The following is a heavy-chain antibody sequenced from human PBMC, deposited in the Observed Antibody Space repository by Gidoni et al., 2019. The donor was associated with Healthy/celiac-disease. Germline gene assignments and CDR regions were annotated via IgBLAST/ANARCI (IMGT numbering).Heavy chain of an antibody. D-gene: IGHD2-15*01. CDR3: ARILRYCSGGICYQAIDY. J-gene: IGHJ4*02. CDR1: GFSLSTSGMC. CDR2: MDWDDDK. V-gene: IGHV2-70*15. Sequence: QVTLRESGPALVKPTQTLTLTCTFSGFSLSTSGMCVSWIRQPPGKALECLARMDWDDDKYCGTALKTRLTISKDTSKNQVVLTMTTMDPVDTAPYYCARILRYCSGGICYQAIDYWGQGTLVTVSS.